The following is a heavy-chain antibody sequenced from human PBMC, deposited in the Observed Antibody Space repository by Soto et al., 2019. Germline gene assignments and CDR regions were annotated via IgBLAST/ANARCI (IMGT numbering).Heavy chain of an antibody. CDR2: IIPIFGTA. V-gene: IGHV1-69*13. Sequence: ASVKVSCKASGGTFSSYAISWVRQAPGQGLEWMGGIIPIFGTANYAQKFKGRVTITADESTSTAYMELSSLRSEDTAVYYCARGRYCSGGSCYPPYYYYGMDVWGQGTTVTVSS. CDR1: GGTFSSYA. CDR3: ARGRYCSGGSCYPPYYYYGMDV. J-gene: IGHJ6*02. D-gene: IGHD2-15*01.